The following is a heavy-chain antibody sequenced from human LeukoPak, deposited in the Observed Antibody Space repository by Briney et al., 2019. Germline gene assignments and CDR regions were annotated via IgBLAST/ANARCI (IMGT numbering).Heavy chain of an antibody. V-gene: IGHV4-4*02. Sequence: PSETLSLTCGVSGGSITITNYWTWVRQPPGKGLEWIGEVNLQGSTNYNPSLMGRGAISVDTSENHISLQLTSVTAADTAVYYCAREGGPYRPLDYSGQGTLVTVSS. CDR1: GGSITITNY. CDR2: VNLQGST. CDR3: AREGGPYRPLDY. J-gene: IGHJ4*02.